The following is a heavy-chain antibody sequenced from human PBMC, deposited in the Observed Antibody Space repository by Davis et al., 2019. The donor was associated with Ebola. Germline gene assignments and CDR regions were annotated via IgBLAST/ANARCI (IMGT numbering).Heavy chain of an antibody. CDR3: ARAPLWFGEAPGYYFDY. CDR2: IYYSGST. Sequence: SETLSLTCTVSGGSISSGGYYWSWIRQHPGKGLEWIGYIYYSGSTYYNPSLKSRVTISVDTSKNQFSLKLSSVTAADTAVYYCARAPLWFGEAPGYYFDYWGQGTLVTVSS. D-gene: IGHD3-10*01. CDR1: GGSISSGGYY. V-gene: IGHV4-31*03. J-gene: IGHJ4*02.